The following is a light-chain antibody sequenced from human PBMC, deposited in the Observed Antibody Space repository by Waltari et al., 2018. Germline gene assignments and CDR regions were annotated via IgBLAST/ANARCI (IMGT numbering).Light chain of an antibody. CDR3: SSFAGSNNV. CDR1: NSDIGLYNY. J-gene: IGLJ1*01. V-gene: IGLV2-8*01. Sequence: QSALTQPPSASGSPGESVTISCTGTNSDIGLYNYVSWYQQHPGKAPKLMLYELTKRPSGVPDRFSGSKSGSTASLTVSVLQTDDEADYFCSSFAGSNNVFGSGTKVTVL. CDR2: ELT.